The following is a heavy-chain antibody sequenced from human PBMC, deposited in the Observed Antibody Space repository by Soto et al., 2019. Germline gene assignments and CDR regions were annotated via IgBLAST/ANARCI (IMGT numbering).Heavy chain of an antibody. CDR1: GGSINNHY. Sequence: SETLSLTCTVSGGSINNHYWSWIRQPPGKGLEWIGYISYNGITNYNPSLKSRVSISLDTSKNQFSLELHSVTAADTANYFCARLRGYYFDYWGQGIVVTVSS. J-gene: IGHJ4*02. CDR2: ISYNGIT. V-gene: IGHV4-59*08. CDR3: ARLRGYYFDY.